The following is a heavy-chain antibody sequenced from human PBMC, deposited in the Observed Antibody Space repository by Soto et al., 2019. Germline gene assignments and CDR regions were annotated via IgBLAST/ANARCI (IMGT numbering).Heavy chain of an antibody. D-gene: IGHD6-19*01. V-gene: IGHV4-30-2*01. CDR1: GGSISSGGYY. Sequence: TLSLTCAVPGGSISSGGYYWSWFRQPPGKGLEWIGYIYHSGSTYYNPSLKSRVTISVDRSKNQFSLKLSSVTAADTAVYYCARQVVDGTVAGTGSFDSWGQGTLVTVSS. CDR2: IYHSGST. CDR3: ARQVVDGTVAGTGSFDS. J-gene: IGHJ4*02.